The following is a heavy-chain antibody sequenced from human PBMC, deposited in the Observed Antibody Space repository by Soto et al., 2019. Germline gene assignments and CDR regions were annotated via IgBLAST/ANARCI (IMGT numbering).Heavy chain of an antibody. V-gene: IGHV1-69*01. D-gene: IGHD1-26*01. CDR2: IIPFFGTA. J-gene: IGHJ4*02. CDR3: ARDFVWETHKYVYYFDY. Sequence: QLQLVQSGAEVKRPGSSVKVSCTASGGTYSSLAISWVRQAPGQGLEWMGGIIPFFGTANYAQNFQGRITITAEESTSTVYMELSSVRSEDTAMYYCARDFVWETHKYVYYFDYWGQGVLVTVSS. CDR1: GGTYSSLA.